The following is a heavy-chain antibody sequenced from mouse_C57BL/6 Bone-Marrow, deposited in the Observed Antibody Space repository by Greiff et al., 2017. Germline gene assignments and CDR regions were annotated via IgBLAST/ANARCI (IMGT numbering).Heavy chain of an antibody. CDR3: ARHRIYYYGSSYPSYAMDY. CDR1: GFSLTSYG. D-gene: IGHD1-1*01. Sequence: VMLVESGPGLVAPSQSLSITCTVSGFSLTSYGVHWVRQPPGKGLEWLVVIWSDGSTTYNSALKSRLSISKDNSKSQVFLKMNSLQTDDTAMYYCARHRIYYYGSSYPSYAMDYWGQGTSVTVSS. J-gene: IGHJ4*01. V-gene: IGHV2-6-1*01. CDR2: IWSDGST.